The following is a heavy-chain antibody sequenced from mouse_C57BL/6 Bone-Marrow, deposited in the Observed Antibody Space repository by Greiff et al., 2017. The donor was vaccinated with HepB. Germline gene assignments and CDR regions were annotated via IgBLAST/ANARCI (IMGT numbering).Heavy chain of an antibody. V-gene: IGHV3-1*01. CDR2: ISYSGST. D-gene: IGHD1-1*01. CDR1: GYSITSGYD. Sequence: EVQRVESGPGMVKPSQSLSLTCTVTGYSITSGYDWHWIRHFPGNKLEWMGYISYSGSTNYNPSLKSRISITHDTSKNHFFLKLNSVTTEDTATYYCARAYGSTPYAMDYWGQGTSVTVSS. J-gene: IGHJ4*01. CDR3: ARAYGSTPYAMDY.